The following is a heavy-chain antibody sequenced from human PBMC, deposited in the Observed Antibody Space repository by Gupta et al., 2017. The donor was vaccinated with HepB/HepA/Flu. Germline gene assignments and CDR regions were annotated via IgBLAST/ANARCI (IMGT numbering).Heavy chain of an antibody. Sequence: QVTLRESGPALVRPTQTLTLTCTFSGFSLSTHGMSVNWIRQPPGKALEWLAVIDWDDSSHYSSSLKTRLTISKDTSKSQVVLMMTNMNPVDTATYYCARGYTGSAALDYWGPGTLGSVSS. D-gene: IGHD1-26*01. V-gene: IGHV2-70*01. CDR3: ARGYTGSAALDY. J-gene: IGHJ4*02. CDR2: IDWDDSS. CDR1: GFSLSTHGMS.